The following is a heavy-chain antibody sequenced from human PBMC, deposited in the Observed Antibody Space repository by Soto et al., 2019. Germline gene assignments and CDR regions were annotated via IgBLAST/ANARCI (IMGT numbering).Heavy chain of an antibody. J-gene: IGHJ6*02. CDR2: INPNSGGT. CDR1: GYTFTDYY. Sequence: GASVKVSCKASGYTFTDYYMHWVRQAPGQGLERMGWINPNSGGTNYAQKFQDWVTMTSDTSISTAYMELSRLRSDDTAVYYCARVLLGYCSGGRCYGLGMDVWGQGTTVT. D-gene: IGHD2-15*01. V-gene: IGHV1-2*04. CDR3: ARVLLGYCSGGRCYGLGMDV.